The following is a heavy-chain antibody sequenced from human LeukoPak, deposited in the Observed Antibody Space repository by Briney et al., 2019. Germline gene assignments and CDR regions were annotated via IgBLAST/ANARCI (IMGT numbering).Heavy chain of an antibody. Sequence: GGSLRLSCAASGFTFSSYSMNWVRQAPGKGLEWVSSISSSSYIYYADSVKGRFTISRDNAKNSLYLQMNSLRAEDTAVYYCARETEMATATFDYWGQGTLVTVSS. D-gene: IGHD5-24*01. CDR1: GFTFSSYS. CDR2: ISSSSYI. V-gene: IGHV3-21*01. CDR3: ARETEMATATFDY. J-gene: IGHJ4*02.